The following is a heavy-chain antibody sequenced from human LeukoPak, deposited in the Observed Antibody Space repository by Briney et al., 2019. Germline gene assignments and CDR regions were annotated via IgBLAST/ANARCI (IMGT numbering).Heavy chain of an antibody. Sequence: SETLSLTCAVYGGSFSGYYWSWIRQPPGKGLEWIGYIYYSGSTNYNPSLKSRVTISVDTSKNQFSLKLSSVTAADTAVYYCASFQSGVRGAFDIWGQGTMVTVSS. J-gene: IGHJ3*02. CDR2: IYYSGST. CDR1: GGSFSGYY. D-gene: IGHD3-10*01. V-gene: IGHV4-59*01. CDR3: ASFQSGVRGAFDI.